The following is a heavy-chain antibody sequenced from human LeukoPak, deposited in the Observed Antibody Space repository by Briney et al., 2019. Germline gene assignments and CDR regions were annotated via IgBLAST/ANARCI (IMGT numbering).Heavy chain of an antibody. CDR2: ISSDGSST. Sequence: GGSLRLSCAASGFSFSTYWMHWVRQAPGEGLVWVSRISSDGSSTTYADSVQGRFTISRDNAKNTLYLQMNSLRAEDTAVYYCARVGLHCSGGSCYDYWGQGTLDTVSS. CDR3: ARVGLHCSGGSCYDY. CDR1: GFSFSTYW. D-gene: IGHD2-15*01. V-gene: IGHV3-74*01. J-gene: IGHJ4*02.